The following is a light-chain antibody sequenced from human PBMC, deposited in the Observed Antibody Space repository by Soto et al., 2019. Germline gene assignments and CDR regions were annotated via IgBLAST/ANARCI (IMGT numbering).Light chain of an antibody. CDR1: NSNIGGGSD. V-gene: IGLV1-40*01. CDR3: QSHDSGLNAIV. CDR2: GNS. J-gene: IGLJ2*01. Sequence: QSVLTQPPSVSGAPGQRVTISCTGSNSNIGGGSDVHWYQQLPGTAPKLLIYGNSNRPSGVPDRFSGSKSGTSASLAISGLQAEDEADYYCQSHDSGLNAIVFGGGTKVTVL.